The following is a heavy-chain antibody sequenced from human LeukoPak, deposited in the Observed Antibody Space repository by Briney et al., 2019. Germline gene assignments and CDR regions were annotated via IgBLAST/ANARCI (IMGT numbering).Heavy chain of an antibody. Sequence: SETLSLTCAVYGGSFSGYYWSWIRQPPGKGLEWIGEINHSGSTNYNPSLKSRVTISVDTSKNQFSLKLSSVTAADTAVYYCARDLTSGYYDSSGPGFDYWGQGTLVTVSS. D-gene: IGHD3-22*01. CDR3: ARDLTSGYYDSSGPGFDY. J-gene: IGHJ4*02. V-gene: IGHV4-34*01. CDR1: GGSFSGYY. CDR2: INHSGST.